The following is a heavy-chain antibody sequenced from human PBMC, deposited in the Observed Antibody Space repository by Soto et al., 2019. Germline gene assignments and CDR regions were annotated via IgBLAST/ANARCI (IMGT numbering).Heavy chain of an antibody. CDR2: IYYSGTT. CDR3: ASTYYTGDSGPYDY. Sequence: QVQLQESGPGLVKPSQTLSLTCTVSGDSISSGGYYWSWIRQHPGKGLEWIGHIYYSGTTYYNPSLESRVSISADTSENQFSLKVKSVTVADTAVYYCASTYYTGDSGPYDYWGQGTLVTVSS. J-gene: IGHJ4*02. V-gene: IGHV4-31*03. D-gene: IGHD1-26*01. CDR1: GDSISSGGYY.